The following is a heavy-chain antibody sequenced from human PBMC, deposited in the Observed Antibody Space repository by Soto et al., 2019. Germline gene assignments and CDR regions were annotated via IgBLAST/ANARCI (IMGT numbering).Heavy chain of an antibody. CDR1: GGSFSVYY. CDR2: INHSGST. D-gene: IGHD3-22*01. CDR3: ARGRRYYDSSGYYYINWFDP. V-gene: IGHV4-34*01. Sequence: SETLSLTCAVYGGSFSVYYWRWIRQPPGKGLEWIGEINHSGSTNYNPSLKSRVTISVDTSKNQFSLKLSSVTAADTAVYYCARGRRYYDSSGYYYINWFDPWGQGTLVTVS. J-gene: IGHJ5*02.